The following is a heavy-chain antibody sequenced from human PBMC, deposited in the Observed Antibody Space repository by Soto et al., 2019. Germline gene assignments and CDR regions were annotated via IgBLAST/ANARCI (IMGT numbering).Heavy chain of an antibody. Sequence: GGSLRLSCAASGITFSNYALSWVRQAPGKGLEWVSGIRASGRSTHYADSVKGRFTLSRDNSKNTVYLQINALRAEDTAVYYCARDVSMVIVAPGYWGQGTLVTVAS. V-gene: IGHV3-23*01. J-gene: IGHJ4*02. D-gene: IGHD5-12*01. CDR2: IRASGRST. CDR1: GITFSNYA. CDR3: ARDVSMVIVAPGY.